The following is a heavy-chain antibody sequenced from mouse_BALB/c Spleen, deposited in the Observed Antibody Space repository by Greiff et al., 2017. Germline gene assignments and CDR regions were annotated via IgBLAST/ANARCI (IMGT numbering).Heavy chain of an antibody. V-gene: IGHV1-9*01. CDR3: ARRGAYYGNYDYAMDY. D-gene: IGHD2-10*01. CDR1: GYTFSSYW. Sequence: VHLVESGAELMKPGASVKISCKATGYTFSSYWIEWVKQRPGHGLEWIGEILPGSGSTNYNEKFKGKATFTADTSSNTAYMQLSSLTSEDSAVYYCARRGAYYGNYDYAMDYWGQGTSVTVSS. CDR2: ILPGSGST. J-gene: IGHJ4*01.